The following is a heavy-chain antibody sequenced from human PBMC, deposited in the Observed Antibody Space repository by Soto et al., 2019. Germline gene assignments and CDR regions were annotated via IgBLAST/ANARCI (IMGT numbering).Heavy chain of an antibody. CDR3: SREFAVRGSHLGKEL. V-gene: IGHV3-74*01. D-gene: IGHD3-10*01. J-gene: IGHJ4*01. Sequence: PGGSLRLSCAAGGFNFRNYWVHWFRQVPGKGLVWLSGISPFDSKTYYADSVKGRFAISRDDAKDTVSLQMNTLRADDTAVYFCSREFAVRGSHLGKELWGQGTQVNVSS. CDR2: ISPFDSKT. CDR1: GFNFRNYW.